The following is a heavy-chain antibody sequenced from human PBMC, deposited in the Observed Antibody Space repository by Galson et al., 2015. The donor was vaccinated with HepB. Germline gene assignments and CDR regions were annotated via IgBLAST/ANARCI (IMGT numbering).Heavy chain of an antibody. CDR2: ISGSGGST. CDR3: AKRHCSSTSCAGGDSYGMDV. V-gene: IGHV3-23*01. D-gene: IGHD2-2*01. J-gene: IGHJ6*02. CDR1: GFTFSSYA. Sequence: SLRLSCAASGFTFSSYAMSWVRQAPGKGLEWVSAISGSGGSTYYADSVKGRFTISRDNSKNTLYLQMNSLRAEDTAVYYCAKRHCSSTSCAGGDSYGMDVWGQGTTVTVSS.